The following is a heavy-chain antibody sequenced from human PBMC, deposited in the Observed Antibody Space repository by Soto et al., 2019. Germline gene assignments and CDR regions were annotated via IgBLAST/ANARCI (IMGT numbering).Heavy chain of an antibody. J-gene: IGHJ5*02. CDR2: IGTQHDT. D-gene: IGHD2-8*02. CDR1: GFTFSAYD. V-gene: IGHV3-13*01. Sequence: EVQLVESGGGLVQPGGSLRLSCAASGFTFSAYDMHWVRQATGKGLEWVAAIGTQHDTYYPDSVKGRFTISRENAKNSSYPQMNSLRAGDTAVYYCARQASYWHGGGGWLDPWGQGTLVTVSS. CDR3: ARQASYWHGGGGWLDP.